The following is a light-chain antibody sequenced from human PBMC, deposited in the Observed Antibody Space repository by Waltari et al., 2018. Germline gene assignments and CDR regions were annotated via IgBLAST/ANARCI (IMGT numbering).Light chain of an antibody. J-gene: IGLJ1*01. Sequence: QSALTQPASVSGSPGQSLTISCTGTSRDVGSYNLVSWYQQHPGKAPKLMIYEVTERPSGVSNRFSGSKSDNTASLTISGLQAEDEADYYCCSHAGSSIYVFGTGTKVTIL. CDR2: EVT. CDR1: SRDVGSYNL. CDR3: CSHAGSSIYV. V-gene: IGLV2-23*02.